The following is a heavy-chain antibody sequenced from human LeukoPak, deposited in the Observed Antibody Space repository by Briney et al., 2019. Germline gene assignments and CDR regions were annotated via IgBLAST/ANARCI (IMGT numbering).Heavy chain of an antibody. CDR3: AREKSYYYGSGTMGVDY. J-gene: IGHJ4*02. V-gene: IGHV4-31*03. D-gene: IGHD3-10*01. Sequence: TSQTLSLTCTVSGGSISSGGYYWSWICQHPVKGLEWIGYIYYSGSTYYNPSLKSRVTISVDTSKNQFSLKLSSVTAADTAVYYCAREKSYYYGSGTMGVDYWGQETLVTVSS. CDR1: GGSISSGGYY. CDR2: IYYSGST.